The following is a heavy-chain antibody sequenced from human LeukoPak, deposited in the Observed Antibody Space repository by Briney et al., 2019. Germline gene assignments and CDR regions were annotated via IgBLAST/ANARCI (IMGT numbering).Heavy chain of an antibody. CDR2: IIPILGIA. D-gene: IGHD1-26*01. CDR1: GGTFSSYA. CDR3: AKTPYSGSYYWFDP. J-gene: IGHJ5*02. Sequence: GASVKVSCKASGGTFSSYAISWVRQASGQGLEWMGRIIPILGIANYAQKFQGRVTITADKSTSTAYMELSSLRSEDTAVYYCAKTPYSGSYYWFDPWGQGTLVTVSS. V-gene: IGHV1-69*04.